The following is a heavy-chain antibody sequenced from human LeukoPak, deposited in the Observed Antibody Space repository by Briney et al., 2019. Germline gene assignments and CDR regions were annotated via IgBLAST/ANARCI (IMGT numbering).Heavy chain of an antibody. CDR3: AKMGLKQWPYNYFDY. V-gene: IGHV3-23*01. J-gene: IGHJ4*02. CDR2: ISGSGGGT. D-gene: IGHD6-19*01. CDR1: GFTFSSYA. Sequence: GGSLRLSCAASGFTFSSYAMSWVRQAPGKGPEWVSAISGSGGGTYYADSVKGRFTISRDNSKNTLYPQVNSLRAEDTAVYYCAKMGLKQWPYNYFDYWGQGTLVTVSS.